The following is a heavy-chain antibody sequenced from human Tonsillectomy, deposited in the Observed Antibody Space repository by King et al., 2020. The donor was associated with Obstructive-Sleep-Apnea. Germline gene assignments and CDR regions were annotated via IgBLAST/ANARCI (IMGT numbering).Heavy chain of an antibody. CDR3: AKDSEAVAGDPYFDY. CDR2: ISYDGSNK. CDR1: GFTFSSYG. J-gene: IGHJ4*02. V-gene: IGHV3-30*18. D-gene: IGHD6-19*01. Sequence: QLVQSGGGVVQPGRSLRLSCAASGFTFSSYGMHWVRQAPGKGLEWVAVISYDGSNKYYADSVKGRFTISRDNSKNTLYLQMNSLRAEDTAVYYCAKDSEAVAGDPYFDYWGQGTLVTVSS.